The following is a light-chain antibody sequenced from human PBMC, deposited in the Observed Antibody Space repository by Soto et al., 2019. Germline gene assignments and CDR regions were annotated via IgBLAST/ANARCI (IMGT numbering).Light chain of an antibody. J-gene: IGLJ2*01. Sequence: QSALTQPASVSGSPGQSITISCTGTSSDVGSYNLVSWYQQHPGKAPILMIYEGSKRPSGVANRFSGSKSGNTASLTISGLQAEDEADYHFCSYARSSSVIFGGGTKLTVL. CDR1: SSDVGSYNL. CDR2: EGS. V-gene: IGLV2-23*01. CDR3: CSYARSSSVI.